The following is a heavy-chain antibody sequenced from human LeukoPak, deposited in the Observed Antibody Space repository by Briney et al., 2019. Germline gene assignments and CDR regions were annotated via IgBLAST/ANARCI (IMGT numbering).Heavy chain of an antibody. V-gene: IGHV4-34*01. Sequence: SETLSLTCAIYGGSFSGYYWSWLRQPPGKGLEWIGEINHSGSTNYNPSLKSRVTISVDTSKNQFSLKLSSVTAADTAVYYCARGSSSWSGYFYYYGMDVWGQGTTVTVSS. D-gene: IGHD3-3*01. CDR1: GGSFSGYY. CDR2: INHSGST. J-gene: IGHJ6*02. CDR3: ARGSSSWSGYFYYYGMDV.